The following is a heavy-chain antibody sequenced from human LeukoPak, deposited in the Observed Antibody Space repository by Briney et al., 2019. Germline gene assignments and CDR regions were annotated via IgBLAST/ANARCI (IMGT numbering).Heavy chain of an antibody. J-gene: IGHJ4*02. Sequence: PGGSLRLSCAASGFTFSHVWMSWVRQAPGKGLEWVGRTKSRTDGGTTDYAAPVKGRFTISRDDSKNTLYLQMNSLKTEDTALYYCTTERDNYFQYWGQGTLVTVSS. CDR3: TTERDNYFQY. V-gene: IGHV3-15*01. CDR2: TKSRTDGGTT. D-gene: IGHD2-15*01. CDR1: GFTFSHVW.